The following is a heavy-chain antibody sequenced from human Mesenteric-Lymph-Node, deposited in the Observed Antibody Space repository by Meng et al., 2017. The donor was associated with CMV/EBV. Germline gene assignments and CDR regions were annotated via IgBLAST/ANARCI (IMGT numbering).Heavy chain of an antibody. J-gene: IGHJ6*02. D-gene: IGHD3-3*01. V-gene: IGHV3-30*04. CDR1: EFTFTSYT. CDR2: SSYDGRNQ. CDR3: ARSSIGIETTFPVVIWLDYYHNGMDV. Sequence: GESLKISCVASEFTFTSYTIHWVRQPPGKGLEWVALSSYDGRNQYCADSLQGRCTISRDNSKNTLYLQMNSLRPEDTALYYCARSSIGIETTFPVVIWLDYYHNGMDVWGQGTTVTVSS.